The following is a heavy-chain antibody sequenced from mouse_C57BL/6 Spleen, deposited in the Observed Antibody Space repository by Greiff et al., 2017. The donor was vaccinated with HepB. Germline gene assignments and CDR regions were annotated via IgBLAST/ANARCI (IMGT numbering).Heavy chain of an antibody. CDR2: INPGSGGT. CDR1: GYAFTNYL. J-gene: IGHJ1*03. Sequence: VQLQQSGAELVRPGTSVKVSCKASGYAFTNYLIEWVKQRPGQGLEWIGVINPGSGGTNYNEKFKGKATLTADKSSSTAYMQLSSLTSEDSAVYFCARYGSSYGYWYFDVWGTGTTVTVSS. V-gene: IGHV1-54*01. CDR3: ARYGSSYGYWYFDV. D-gene: IGHD1-1*01.